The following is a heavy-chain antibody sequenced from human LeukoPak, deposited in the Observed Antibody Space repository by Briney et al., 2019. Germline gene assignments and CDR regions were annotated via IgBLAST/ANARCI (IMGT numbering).Heavy chain of an antibody. D-gene: IGHD3-22*01. CDR1: GYTFTSYG. CDR3: ATGLYTYYYDSSGYG. V-gene: IGHV1-18*01. Sequence: VKVSCKASGYTFTSYGISWVRQAPGQGLEWMGWISAYNGNTNYAQKLQGRVTMTTDTSTSTAYMELRSLRSDDTAVYYCATGLYTYYYDSSGYGWGQGTLVTVSS. CDR2: ISAYNGNT. J-gene: IGHJ4*02.